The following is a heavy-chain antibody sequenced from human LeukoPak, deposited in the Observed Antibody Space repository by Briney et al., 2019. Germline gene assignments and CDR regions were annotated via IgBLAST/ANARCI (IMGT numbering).Heavy chain of an antibody. D-gene: IGHD5-12*01. Sequence: PGGSLSLSRAPSGFTFSTFAMSWVRQAPGKGLEGVSAISGSGCGAHYADSVKGRLTLSRDNSKNTLYLQVSSLRAEDTAGYYCAKAFSAYEIWPPNWFDPWGQGTLVSVSS. V-gene: IGHV3-23*01. CDR2: ISGSGCGA. CDR1: GFTFSTFA. CDR3: AKAFSAYEIWPPNWFDP. J-gene: IGHJ5*02.